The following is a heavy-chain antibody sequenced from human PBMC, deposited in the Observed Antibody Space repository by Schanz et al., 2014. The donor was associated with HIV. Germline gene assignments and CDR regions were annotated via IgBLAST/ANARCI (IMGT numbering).Heavy chain of an antibody. D-gene: IGHD2-2*01. CDR1: GGNFSSYG. Sequence: QVQLVQSGAEVKKPGSSVKVSCKASGGNFSSYGISWVRQAPGQGLEWMGGITPIFGTRNYAQKFQVRVTVTADKFTGTAYMELSSLRSEDTAVYYCARGVPVVDLLDYHGLDVWGQGTTVTVSS. J-gene: IGHJ6*02. CDR2: ITPIFGTR. CDR3: ARGVPVVDLLDYHGLDV. V-gene: IGHV1-69*06.